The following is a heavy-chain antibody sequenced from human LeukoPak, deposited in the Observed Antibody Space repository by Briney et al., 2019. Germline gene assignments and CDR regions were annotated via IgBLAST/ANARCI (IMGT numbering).Heavy chain of an antibody. CDR2: IYYSGST. CDR1: GVSISSRGYY. J-gene: IGHJ5*02. V-gene: IGHV4-31*03. Sequence: PSETLSLTCTVSGVSISSRGYYWRWVRQHPGKGLEGIGYIYYSGSTYYHPSLQSRVTIAVDTSKNQSSLKLSSVTAADPAVYYCARAITVGVSPSFDPWGQGTLVTVSS. CDR3: ARAITVGVSPSFDP. D-gene: IGHD1-14*01.